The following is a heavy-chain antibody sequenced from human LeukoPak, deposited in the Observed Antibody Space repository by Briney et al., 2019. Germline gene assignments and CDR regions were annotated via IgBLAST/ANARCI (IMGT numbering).Heavy chain of an antibody. CDR2: INPNGGST. CDR1: GYTFTSYY. V-gene: IGHV1-46*01. CDR3: AREQGIVVVPAAEGDYYYYGMDV. J-gene: IGHJ6*04. D-gene: IGHD2-2*01. Sequence: ASVKVSCKASGYTFTSYYMHWVRQAPGQGLEWMGIINPNGGSTSYAQKFQGRVTMTRDTSTSTVYMELSSLRSEDTAVYYCAREQGIVVVPAAEGDYYYYGMDVWGKGTTVTVSS.